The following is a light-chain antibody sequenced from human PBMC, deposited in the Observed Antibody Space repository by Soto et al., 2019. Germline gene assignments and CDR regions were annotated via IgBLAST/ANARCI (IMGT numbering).Light chain of an antibody. CDR1: QSVSSN. Sequence: EIGMTQSPATPSVSPGERATLSCRASQSVSSNLAWFQQRPGQAPRPLIYGASTRATGVPARFSGSGSGTEFTLTISSLLSEDFTIYYCQHYNNWPLTFGGGTKVEIK. J-gene: IGKJ4*01. V-gene: IGKV3-15*01. CDR2: GAS. CDR3: QHYNNWPLT.